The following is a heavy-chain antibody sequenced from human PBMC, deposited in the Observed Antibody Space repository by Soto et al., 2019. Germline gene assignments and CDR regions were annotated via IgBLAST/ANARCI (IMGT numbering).Heavy chain of an antibody. CDR1: GFTFSSYA. V-gene: IGHV3-30-3*01. D-gene: IGHD6-19*01. CDR2: ISYDGINK. CDR3: AKSIAVVAHYYYGMDV. J-gene: IGHJ6*02. Sequence: QVQLVESGGGVVQPGRSLRLSCAASGFTFSSYAIHWVRQAPGKGLEWVAFISYDGINKYYADAVKGRFTISRDNSKNTLYLQMNSLRAEDTAVYYCAKSIAVVAHYYYGMDVWGQGTTVTVSS.